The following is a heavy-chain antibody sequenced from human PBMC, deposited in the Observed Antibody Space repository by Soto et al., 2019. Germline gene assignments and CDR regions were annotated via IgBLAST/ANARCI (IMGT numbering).Heavy chain of an antibody. D-gene: IGHD6-6*01. CDR3: AREKRGSSSSMNDY. J-gene: IGHJ4*02. CDR2: ISACNGNT. V-gene: IGHV1-18*04. CDR1: GYTFTSYG. Sequence: GASVKVSCKVSGYTFTSYGISWVRQSPGQGLEWMGWISACNGNTNYAQKLQGRVTMTTDTSTSTAYMELRNLRSDDTAVYYCAREKRGSSSSMNDYWGQGTLVTVSS.